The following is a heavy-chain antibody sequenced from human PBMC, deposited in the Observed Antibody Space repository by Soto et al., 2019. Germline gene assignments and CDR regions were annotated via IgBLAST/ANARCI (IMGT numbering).Heavy chain of an antibody. J-gene: IGHJ5*02. V-gene: IGHV1-18*01. CDR2: ISAYNGNT. CDR3: ARVDIVVVPAARDRHFDP. D-gene: IGHD2-2*01. Sequence: ASVKVSCKASGYTFTSYGISWVRQAPGQGLEWMGWISAYNGNTNYAQKLQGRVTMTTDTSTSTAYMELRSLRSDDTAVYYCARVDIVVVPAARDRHFDPWGQGTLVTVSS. CDR1: GYTFTSYG.